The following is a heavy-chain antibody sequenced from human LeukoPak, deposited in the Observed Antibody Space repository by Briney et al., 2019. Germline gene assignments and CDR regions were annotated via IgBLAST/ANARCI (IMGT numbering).Heavy chain of an antibody. J-gene: IGHJ5*02. V-gene: IGHV4-34*01. D-gene: IGHD1-7*01. Sequence: PSETLSLTXAVYGGSSSGYYWSWISQPPGKGLEWIGEINHSGSTNYNPSLKSRVTISVDTSKNQFSLKLSSVTAADTAVYYCARGGRWNYGWFDPWGQGTLVTVSS. CDR3: ARGGRWNYGWFDP. CDR2: INHSGST. CDR1: GGSSSGYY.